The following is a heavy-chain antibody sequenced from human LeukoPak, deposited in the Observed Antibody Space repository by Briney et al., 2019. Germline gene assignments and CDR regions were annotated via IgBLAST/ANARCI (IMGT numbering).Heavy chain of an antibody. Sequence: GGSLTLSCAASGFTFSSYAMRCVRHAPGEGREWVSATSGSGGSTYYADSVKGRFTISRANFKNTLYLQLNSLRAEDTAVYYCAKDGVTEWFDKSDPNDYWGQGTLVTVSS. V-gene: IGHV3-23*01. CDR1: GFTFSSYA. D-gene: IGHD3-3*01. J-gene: IGHJ4*02. CDR3: AKDGVTEWFDKSDPNDY. CDR2: TSGSGGST.